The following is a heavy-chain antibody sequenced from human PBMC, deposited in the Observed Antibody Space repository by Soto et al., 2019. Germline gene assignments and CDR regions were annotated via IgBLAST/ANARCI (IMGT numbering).Heavy chain of an antibody. D-gene: IGHD3-10*01. J-gene: IGHJ4*02. V-gene: IGHV4-59*01. CDR1: GGSISSYY. CDR2: IYYSGST. Sequence: QVQLQESGPGLVKPSETLSLTCTVSGGSISSYYWSWIRQPPGKGLEWIRYIYYSGSTNYNPSLKSRVTISVDTSKNQFSLKLSSVTAADTAVYYCARDRWGEDGSGSYSLDYWGQGTLVTVSS. CDR3: ARDRWGEDGSGSYSLDY.